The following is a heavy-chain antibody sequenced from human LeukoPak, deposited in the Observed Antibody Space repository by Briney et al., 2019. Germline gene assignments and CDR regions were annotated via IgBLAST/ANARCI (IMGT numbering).Heavy chain of an antibody. D-gene: IGHD1-7*01. J-gene: IGHJ2*01. Sequence: PSGTLSLTCAVYSGSFSVYYWSWIRQTPGKGLEWMGEVNHSGTTTYNPSLESRVTISVDTSKSQFSLNLRSVTAADTAVYYCARRGMDWNYVWYFDLWGRGTLVSVSS. CDR1: SGSFSVYY. CDR2: VNHSGTT. V-gene: IGHV4-34*01. CDR3: ARRGMDWNYVWYFDL.